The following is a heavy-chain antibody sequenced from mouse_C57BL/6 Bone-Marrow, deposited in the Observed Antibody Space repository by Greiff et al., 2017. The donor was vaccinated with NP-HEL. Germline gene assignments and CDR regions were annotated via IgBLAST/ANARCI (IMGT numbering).Heavy chain of an antibody. CDR1: GYAFSSSW. CDR3: ARIRENYFDY. Sequence: QVQLQQSGPELVKPGASVKISCKASGYAFSSSWMNWVKQRPGKGLEWIGRIYPGDGDTNYNGKFKGKATLTADKSSSTAYMQLSSLTSEDSAVYFCARIRENYFDYWGQGTTLTVSS. V-gene: IGHV1-82*01. D-gene: IGHD3-2*02. CDR2: IYPGDGDT. J-gene: IGHJ2*01.